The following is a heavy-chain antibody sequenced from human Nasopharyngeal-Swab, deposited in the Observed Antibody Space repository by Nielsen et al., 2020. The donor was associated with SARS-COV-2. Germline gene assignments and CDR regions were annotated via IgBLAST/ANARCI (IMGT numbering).Heavy chain of an antibody. J-gene: IGHJ5*02. Sequence: WIRQHPGKGLEWIGYIYYSGSTNYNPSLKSRVTISVDTSKNQFSLKLSSVTAADTAVYYCARGAAAAGKGWFDPWGQGTLVTVSS. CDR2: IYYSGST. D-gene: IGHD6-13*01. V-gene: IGHV4-59*12. CDR3: ARGAAAAGKGWFDP.